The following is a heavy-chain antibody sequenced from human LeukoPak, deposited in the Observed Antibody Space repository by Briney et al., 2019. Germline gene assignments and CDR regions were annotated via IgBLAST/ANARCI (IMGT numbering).Heavy chain of an antibody. Sequence: GASVKVSCKASGYTFTGYYMHWVRQAPRQGPEWIGRINPNSGGTNYAQKFQGRVTMTRDTSISTAYMELSRLRSDDTAVYYCARDRKAVEMATIIGYWGQGTLVTVSS. J-gene: IGHJ4*02. D-gene: IGHD5-24*01. CDR3: ARDRKAVEMATIIGY. CDR2: INPNSGGT. V-gene: IGHV1-2*06. CDR1: GYTFTGYY.